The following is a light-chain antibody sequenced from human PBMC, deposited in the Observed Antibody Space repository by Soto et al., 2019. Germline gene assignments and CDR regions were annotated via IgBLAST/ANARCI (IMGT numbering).Light chain of an antibody. Sequence: QSALTQPASVSGSPGQSITISCTGTSSDVGGYNYVSLYQQHPGKAPKLMIYDVSNRPSGVSNRFSGSKSGNTASLTISGLQSEDEADYYCSSYTSSSTPVFGTGTQLTVL. CDR1: SSDVGGYNY. V-gene: IGLV2-14*01. J-gene: IGLJ1*01. CDR3: SSYTSSSTPV. CDR2: DVS.